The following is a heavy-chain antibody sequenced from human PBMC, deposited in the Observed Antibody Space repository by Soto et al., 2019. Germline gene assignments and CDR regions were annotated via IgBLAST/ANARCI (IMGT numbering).Heavy chain of an antibody. D-gene: IGHD6-19*01. V-gene: IGHV1-24*01. Sequence: QVQLVQSGAEVKKPGASVKVSCKVSGYTLTELSMHWVRQAPGKGLEWMGGFDPEDGETIYAQKLQDRVSMTEDTSTDPAYMELSSLGSDDTAEYYCATDLSSGWSGGWAFDIWGQGTMVTVSS. CDR1: GYTLTELS. CDR3: ATDLSSGWSGGWAFDI. CDR2: FDPEDGET. J-gene: IGHJ3*02.